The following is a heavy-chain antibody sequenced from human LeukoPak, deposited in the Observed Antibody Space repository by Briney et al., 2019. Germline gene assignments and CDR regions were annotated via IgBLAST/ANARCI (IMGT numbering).Heavy chain of an antibody. CDR1: GGSFSGYY. Sequence: PSETLSLTCAVYGGSFSGYYWSWIRRPPGKGLEWIGEINHSGSTNYNPSLKSRVTISVDTSKNQFSLKLSSVTAADTAVYYCARGPDYYDSSGYYYPSYYFDYWGQGTLVTVSS. J-gene: IGHJ4*02. V-gene: IGHV4-34*01. CDR2: INHSGST. CDR3: ARGPDYYDSSGYYYPSYYFDY. D-gene: IGHD3-22*01.